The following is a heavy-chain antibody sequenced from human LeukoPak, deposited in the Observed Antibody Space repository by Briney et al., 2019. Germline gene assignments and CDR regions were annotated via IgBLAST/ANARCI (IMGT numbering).Heavy chain of an antibody. CDR1: GFTFSSYS. Sequence: PGGSLRLSCAASGFTFSSYSMNWVRQAPGKGLEWVSYISSSSSTIYYADSVKGRFTISRDNAKNSLYLQMNSLRAEDTAVYYCARGGFCTGTSCSPSAPAPYYYYGMDVWGQGTTVTVSS. D-gene: IGHD2-2*01. V-gene: IGHV3-48*01. CDR2: ISSSSSTI. J-gene: IGHJ6*02. CDR3: ARGGFCTGTSCSPSAPAPYYYYGMDV.